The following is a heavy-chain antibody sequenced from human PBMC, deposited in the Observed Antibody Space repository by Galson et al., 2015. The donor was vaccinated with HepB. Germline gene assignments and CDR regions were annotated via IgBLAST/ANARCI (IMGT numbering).Heavy chain of an antibody. V-gene: IGHV3-48*02. J-gene: IGHJ4*02. D-gene: IGHD3-22*01. CDR1: GFTFSSYS. Sequence: SLRLSCAASGFTFSSYSMNWVRQAPGKGLEWVSYISSSSSTIYYADSVKGRFTISRDNAKNSLYLQMNSLRDEDTAVYYCARVSPISGITMIVVVTGAIDYWGQGTLVTVSS. CDR3: ARVSPISGITMIVVVTGAIDY. CDR2: ISSSSSTI.